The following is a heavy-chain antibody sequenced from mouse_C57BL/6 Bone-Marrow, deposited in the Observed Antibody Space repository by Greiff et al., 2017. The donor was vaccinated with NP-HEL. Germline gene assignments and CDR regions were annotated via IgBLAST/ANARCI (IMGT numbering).Heavy chain of an antibody. J-gene: IGHJ2*01. Sequence: EVQLVESGGDLVKPGGSLKLSCAASGFTFSSYGMSWVRQTPDKRLEWVATISSGGSYTYYPDSVKGRFTISRDNAKNTLYLQMSSLKSEDTAMYYCARVTGTGYWGQGTTLTVSS. CDR3: ARVTGTGY. D-gene: IGHD4-1*01. V-gene: IGHV5-6*01. CDR1: GFTFSSYG. CDR2: ISSGGSYT.